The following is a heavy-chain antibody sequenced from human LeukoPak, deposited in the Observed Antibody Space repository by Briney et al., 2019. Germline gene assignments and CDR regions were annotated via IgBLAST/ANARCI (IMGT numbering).Heavy chain of an antibody. CDR3: ASGYYDFWSGYQNEYNWFVP. D-gene: IGHD3-3*01. J-gene: IGHJ5*02. CDR1: GGSISSSSYY. Sequence: PSETLSLTCTVSGGSISSSSYYWGWIRQPPGKGLEWIGSIYYSGSTYYNPSLKSRVTISVDTSNNQFSLKLSSVTAADTAVYYCASGYYDFWSGYQNEYNWFVPWGQGTLVTVSS. V-gene: IGHV4-39*01. CDR2: IYYSGST.